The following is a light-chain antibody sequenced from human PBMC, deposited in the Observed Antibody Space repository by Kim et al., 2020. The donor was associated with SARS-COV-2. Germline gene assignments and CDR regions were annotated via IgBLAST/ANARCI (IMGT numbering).Light chain of an antibody. CDR2: DAS. CDR1: QDITDH. V-gene: IGKV1-33*01. J-gene: IGKJ4*01. CDR3: QQCDNVPLT. Sequence: ASVGERVTSTCQASQDITDHLNWYQQQPGKAPKLLIYDASHLETGVPSRFRGSGSGTDFTFTISSLQPEDIATYFCQQCDNVPLTFGGGTKVDIK.